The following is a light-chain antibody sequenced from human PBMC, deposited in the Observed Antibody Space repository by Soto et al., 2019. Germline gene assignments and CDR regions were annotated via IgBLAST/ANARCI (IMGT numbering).Light chain of an antibody. CDR3: QSYDRNNVNVV. CDR1: SGSIASNY. V-gene: IGLV6-57*04. Sequence: NFMLTQPHSVSESPGKTVTISCTRSSGSIASNYVQWYQQRPGSAPTPVIYEDNQRPSGVSDRFSGSVDSSSNSASLTISGLQTEDEADYYCQSYDRNNVNVVFGGGTKVTVL. CDR2: EDN. J-gene: IGLJ2*01.